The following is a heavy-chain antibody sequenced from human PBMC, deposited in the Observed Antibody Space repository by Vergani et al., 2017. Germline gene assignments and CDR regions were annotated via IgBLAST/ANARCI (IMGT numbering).Heavy chain of an antibody. CDR1: GFTFSKYN. CDR2: LSPNSRTT. Sequence: EVQLVQSGGGLVQPGGSLRLSCAASGFTFSKYNMNWVRQAPGKGLEWLSYLSPNSRTTYYADSVRGRFTISSDNAKNLLYLQMNSLRAEDTAVYFCAREFCDSISCYFDFWCQGSLVTVSS. V-gene: IGHV3-48*01. CDR3: AREFCDSISCYFDF. J-gene: IGHJ4*02. D-gene: IGHD6-13*01.